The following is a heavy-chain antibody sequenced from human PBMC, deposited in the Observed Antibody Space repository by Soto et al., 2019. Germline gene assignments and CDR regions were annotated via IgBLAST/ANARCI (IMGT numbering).Heavy chain of an antibody. D-gene: IGHD4-17*01. CDR3: ARDSPPDYGGNSEIDY. Sequence: QVQLVQSGAEVKKPGASVKVSCKASGYTFTSYGISWVRQAPGQGLEWMGWISAYNGNTNHAQKLQGRVTMTTDTSKSTAYMELRSLRSDDTAVYYCARDSPPDYGGNSEIDYWGQGTLVTVSS. CDR2: ISAYNGNT. CDR1: GYTFTSYG. J-gene: IGHJ4*02. V-gene: IGHV1-18*01.